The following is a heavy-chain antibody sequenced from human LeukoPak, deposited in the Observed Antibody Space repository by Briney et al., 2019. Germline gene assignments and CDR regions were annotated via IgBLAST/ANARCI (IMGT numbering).Heavy chain of an antibody. J-gene: IGHJ5*02. V-gene: IGHV4-34*01. CDR2: INHSGST. D-gene: IGHD6-13*01. CDR3: ARARIAAVERVFDP. CDR1: GGSFSGYY. Sequence: PSETLSLTCAVYGGSFSGYYWSWIRQPPGKGLEWIGEINHSGSTNYNPSLKSRVTISVDTSKNQFSLKLSSVTAADTAVYYCARARIAAVERVFDPWGQGTLVTVSS.